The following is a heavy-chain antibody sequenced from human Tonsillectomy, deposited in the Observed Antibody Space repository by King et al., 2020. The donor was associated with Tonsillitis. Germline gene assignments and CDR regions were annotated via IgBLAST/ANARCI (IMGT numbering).Heavy chain of an antibody. V-gene: IGHV1-2*02. J-gene: IGHJ3*02. Sequence: VQLVQSGAEVKKPGASVKVSCKASGYTFTGYHMHWVRQARGQGLEWMGWISPNSGGTNCAQMFQGRVTMTRDTSITTASMELRGLRSDATAVYYCAKIGTAYGAFDIWGQGTMVTVSS. CDR1: GYTFTGYH. CDR2: ISPNSGGT. CDR3: AKIGTAYGAFDI. D-gene: IGHD3-10*01.